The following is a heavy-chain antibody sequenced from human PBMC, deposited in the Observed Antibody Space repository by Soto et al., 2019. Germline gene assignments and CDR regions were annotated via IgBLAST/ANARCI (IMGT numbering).Heavy chain of an antibody. D-gene: IGHD4-4*01. CDR2: IIPIFGTA. J-gene: IGHJ6*02. Sequence: SVKVSCKASGGTFSSYAISWVRQAPGQGLEWMGGIIPIFGTANYAQKFQGRVTITADESTSTAYMELSSLRSEDTAVYYCAVRWSKTTVTTYYYGMDVWGQGTTVTVSS. CDR3: AVRWSKTTVTTYYYGMDV. CDR1: GGTFSSYA. V-gene: IGHV1-69*13.